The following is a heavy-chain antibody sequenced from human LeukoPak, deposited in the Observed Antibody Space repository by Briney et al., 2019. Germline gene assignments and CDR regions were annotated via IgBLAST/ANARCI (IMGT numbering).Heavy chain of an antibody. Sequence: SQTLSLTCTVSGGSISSGSYYWSWIRQPAGKGLEWIGRIYTSGSTNYNPSLKSRVTISVDTSKNQFSLKLSSVTAADTAVYYCAAQDSSGNFNFDYWGQGTLVTVSS. D-gene: IGHD3-22*01. J-gene: IGHJ4*02. V-gene: IGHV4-61*02. CDR3: AAQDSSGNFNFDY. CDR2: IYTSGST. CDR1: GGSISSGSYY.